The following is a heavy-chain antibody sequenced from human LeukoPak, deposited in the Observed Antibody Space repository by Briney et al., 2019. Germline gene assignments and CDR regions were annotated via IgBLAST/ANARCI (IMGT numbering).Heavy chain of an antibody. CDR3: ARVRSSTAAAGTVDY. V-gene: IGHV3-66*01. CDR2: IYSGGST. J-gene: IGHJ4*02. D-gene: IGHD6-13*01. Sequence: GGSLRLSCAASGFTVSSNYMSWVRQAPGRGLEWVSVIYSGGSTYYADSVKGRFTISRDNSKNTLYLQMNSLRAEDTAVYYCARVRSSTAAAGTVDYWGQGTLVTVSS. CDR1: GFTVSSNY.